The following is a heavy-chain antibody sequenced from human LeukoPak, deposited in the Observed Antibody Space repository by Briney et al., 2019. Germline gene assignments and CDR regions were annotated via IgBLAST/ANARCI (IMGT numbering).Heavy chain of an antibody. Sequence: GGSLRLSCSASGFTFSSYWMNWVRQAPGEGLVWVSRISSDGSSTTFADSVKGRFTISRDNAKNTLYLQMNSLRAEDTAVYYCARISYESRGYYDYWGQGTLVTVSS. CDR1: GFTFSSYW. D-gene: IGHD3-22*01. V-gene: IGHV3-74*01. J-gene: IGHJ4*02. CDR3: ARISYESRGYYDY. CDR2: ISSDGSST.